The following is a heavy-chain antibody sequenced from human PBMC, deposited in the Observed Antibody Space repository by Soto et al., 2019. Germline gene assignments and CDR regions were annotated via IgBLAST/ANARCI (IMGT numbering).Heavy chain of an antibody. Sequence: GASVKVSCKASGYTFTSYAMHWVRQAPGQRLEWMGWINAGNGNTKYSQKFQGRVTITRDTSASTAYMELSSLRSEDTAVYYCARRSSTQPRSGMDVWGQGTTVTVSS. CDR2: INAGNGNT. J-gene: IGHJ6*02. V-gene: IGHV1-3*01. D-gene: IGHD6-13*01. CDR1: GYTFTSYA. CDR3: ARRSSTQPRSGMDV.